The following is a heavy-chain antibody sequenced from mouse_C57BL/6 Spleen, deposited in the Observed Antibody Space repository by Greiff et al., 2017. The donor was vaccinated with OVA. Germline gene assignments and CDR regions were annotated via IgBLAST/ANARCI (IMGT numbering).Heavy chain of an antibody. CDR3: ARRYDDGSYWYFDV. V-gene: IGHV1-47*01. CDR1: GYTFTTYP. J-gene: IGHJ1*03. D-gene: IGHD2-12*01. Sequence: VQLQQSGAELVKPGASVKMSCKASGYTFTTYPIEWMKQNHGKSLEWIGNFHPYNDDTKYNEKFKVKATLTVEKSSSTVYVELSRLTSDDSAVYYCARRYDDGSYWYFDVWGTGTTVTVSS. CDR2: FHPYNDDT.